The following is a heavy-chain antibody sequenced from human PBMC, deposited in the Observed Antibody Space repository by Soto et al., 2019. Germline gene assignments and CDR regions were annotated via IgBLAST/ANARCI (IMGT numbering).Heavy chain of an antibody. J-gene: IGHJ6*02. CDR3: VKYGGAAARPTFYYGLDV. CDR2: ISGGGDST. V-gene: IGHV3-23*01. Sequence: GGSLRLSCAASGVFFSNYHMSWVRQSPGKGLQWVAAISGGGDSTYYADSVKGRFTISRDNSENTLWLQMNSLRAGDTAVYYCVKYGGAAARPTFYYGLDVWGQGTTVTVSS. CDR1: GVFFSNYH. D-gene: IGHD6-6*01.